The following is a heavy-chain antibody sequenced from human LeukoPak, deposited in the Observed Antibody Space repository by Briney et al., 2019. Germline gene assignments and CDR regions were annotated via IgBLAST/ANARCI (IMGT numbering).Heavy chain of an antibody. D-gene: IGHD3-22*01. J-gene: IGHJ4*02. CDR1: GGSISSGDYY. CDR3: ARGIRNLGYDSSGYPDY. Sequence: TLSLTXTVSGGSISSGDYYWSWIRQPPGKGLDWIGYIYYSGSTYYNPSLKSRVTISVDTSKNQFSLKLSSVTVADTAVYYCARGIRNLGYDSSGYPDYWGQGTLVTVSS. V-gene: IGHV4-30-4*08. CDR2: IYYSGST.